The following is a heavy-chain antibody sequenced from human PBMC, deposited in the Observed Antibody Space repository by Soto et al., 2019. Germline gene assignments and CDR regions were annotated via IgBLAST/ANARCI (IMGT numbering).Heavy chain of an antibody. CDR2: IIPIFTTT. V-gene: IGHV1-69*12. Sequence: QVHLVQSGAEVKKPGSSVKVSCKAPGGTFSNHAINWVRQAPGQGLEWMGRIIPIFTTTNYAQKFQGRVRMTADESTTTAYMELSSLKHDDTAVYYCAREVAADGTFREDVVDIWGQGTLVTVSS. D-gene: IGHD6-13*01. J-gene: IGHJ3*02. CDR1: GGTFSNHA. CDR3: AREVAADGTFREDVVDI.